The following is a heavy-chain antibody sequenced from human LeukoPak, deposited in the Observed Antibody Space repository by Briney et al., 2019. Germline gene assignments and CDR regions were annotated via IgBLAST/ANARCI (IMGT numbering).Heavy chain of an antibody. V-gene: IGHV4-39*07. Sequence: SETLSLTCTVSGGSISSSSYFWGWLRQPPGKGLEWLGSIYYSGSTYYNPSLKSRVTISVDTSKNQFSLKLSSVTAADTAVYYCARGPTQRYSGYASDYWGQGTLVTVSS. CDR1: GGSISSSSYF. CDR2: IYYSGST. CDR3: ARGPTQRYSGYASDY. J-gene: IGHJ4*02. D-gene: IGHD5-12*01.